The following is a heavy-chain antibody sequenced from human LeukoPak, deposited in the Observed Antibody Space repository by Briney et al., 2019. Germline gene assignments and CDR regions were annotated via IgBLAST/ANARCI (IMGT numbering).Heavy chain of an antibody. CDR2: ISYDGSNK. CDR1: GFTFSSYC. D-gene: IGHD2-2*02. J-gene: IGHJ3*02. V-gene: IGHV3-30*18. Sequence: PGRSLRLSCAASGFTFSSYCMHWVRQAPGKGLEWVAVISYDGSNKYYADSVKGRFTISRDNSKNTLYLQMNSLRAEDTAVYYCAKVSLYPLDAFDIWGQGTMVTVSS. CDR3: AKVSLYPLDAFDI.